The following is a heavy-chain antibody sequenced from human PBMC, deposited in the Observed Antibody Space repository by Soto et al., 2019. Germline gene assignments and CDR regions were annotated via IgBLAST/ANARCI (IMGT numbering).Heavy chain of an antibody. V-gene: IGHV1-18*01. J-gene: IGHJ4*02. CDR1: GYTFTSYG. Sequence: QVHLVQSGAEVKKPGASVKVSCKASGYTFTSYGITWVRQAPGQGLEWMGWISAHNGNTDYAQKLQGRVIVTRDTPTSTAYMELMSLRSDDTDVYYCARGRYGDYWGQGALVTVSS. D-gene: IGHD1-1*01. CDR2: ISAHNGNT. CDR3: ARGRYGDY.